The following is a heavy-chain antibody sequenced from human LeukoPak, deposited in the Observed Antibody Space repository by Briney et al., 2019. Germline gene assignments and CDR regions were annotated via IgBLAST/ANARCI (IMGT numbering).Heavy chain of an antibody. CDR3: ARDICSSTSCYTPMGAFDI. CDR1: GYTLTELS. V-gene: IGHV1-24*01. Sequence: ASVKVSCKVSGYTLTELSMHWVRQAPGKGLEWMGGFDPEDGETIYAQKFQGRVTMTTDTSTSTAYMELRSLRSDDTAVYYCARDICSSTSCYTPMGAFDIWGQGTMVTVSS. J-gene: IGHJ3*02. D-gene: IGHD2-2*02. CDR2: FDPEDGET.